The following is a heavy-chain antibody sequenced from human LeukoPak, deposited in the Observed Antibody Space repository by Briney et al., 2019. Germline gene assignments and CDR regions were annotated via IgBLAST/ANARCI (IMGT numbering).Heavy chain of an antibody. CDR2: MNPNSGNT. CDR3: ARAASWNDGDAFDI. V-gene: IGHV1-8*01. J-gene: IGHJ3*02. D-gene: IGHD1-1*01. Sequence: GASVKVSCKASGYTFTNYDFNWVRQATGQGLEWMGWMNPNSGNTGSAQKFQGRVTMTRNASISTAYMELSSLRSDDTAVYYCARAASWNDGDAFDIWGRGTVATVSS. CDR1: GYTFTNYD.